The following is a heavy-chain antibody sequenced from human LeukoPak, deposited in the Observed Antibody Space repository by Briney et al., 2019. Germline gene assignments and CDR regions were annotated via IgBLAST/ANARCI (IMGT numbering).Heavy chain of an antibody. V-gene: IGHV3-9*01. Sequence: GGSLRLSCAASGFTFDDYAMHWVRQAPGKGLEWVSGISWNSGSIGYADSVKGRFTISRDNAKNSPYLRMNSLRAEDTALYYCARVNPYYYYGMDVWGQGTTVTVSS. CDR1: GFTFDDYA. CDR3: ARVNPYYYYGMDV. J-gene: IGHJ6*02. CDR2: ISWNSGSI.